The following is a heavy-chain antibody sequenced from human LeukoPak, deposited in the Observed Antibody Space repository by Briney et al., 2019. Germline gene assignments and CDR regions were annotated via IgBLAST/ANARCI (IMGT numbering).Heavy chain of an antibody. V-gene: IGHV3-23*01. Sequence: GGSLRLSCAASGFTFSNYAMNWVRQPPGKGLEWVSAISVGGGTTYYADSVKGRFTISRDRSRNTLYLQTNSLRADDTAVYYCAKGVRAYCSSTSCYHIDCWGQGTLVTVSS. CDR1: GFTFSNYA. D-gene: IGHD2-2*01. J-gene: IGHJ4*02. CDR2: ISVGGGTT. CDR3: AKGVRAYCSSTSCYHIDC.